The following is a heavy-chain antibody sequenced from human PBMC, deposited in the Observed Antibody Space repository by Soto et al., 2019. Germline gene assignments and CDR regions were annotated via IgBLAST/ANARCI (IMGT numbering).Heavy chain of an antibody. J-gene: IGHJ6*02. Sequence: EVQLVESGGGLVQPGGSLRVSCAASGFTFGSYWMNWVRQAPGKGLVWVSRIDSDGSSTTYADSVKGRFTTSRDNAKNTLYLQXXXXXVEDTAVYYCARGRPYGMDVWGQGTTVTVSS. CDR1: GFTFGSYW. CDR3: ARGRPYGMDV. CDR2: IDSDGSST. V-gene: IGHV3-74*01.